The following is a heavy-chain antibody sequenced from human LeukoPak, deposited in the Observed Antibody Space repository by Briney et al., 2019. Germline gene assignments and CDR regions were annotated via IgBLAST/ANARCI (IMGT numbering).Heavy chain of an antibody. J-gene: IGHJ4*02. D-gene: IGHD6-19*01. Sequence: PSETLSLTCTVSGGSISSSSYYWGWIRQPPGKRLEWIGSIYYSGSTYYNPSLKSRVTISVDTSKNQFPLKLSSVTAADTAVYYCARQGYSSGWYMGDYFDYWGQGTLVTVSS. V-gene: IGHV4-39*01. CDR2: IYYSGST. CDR1: GGSISSSSYY. CDR3: ARQGYSSGWYMGDYFDY.